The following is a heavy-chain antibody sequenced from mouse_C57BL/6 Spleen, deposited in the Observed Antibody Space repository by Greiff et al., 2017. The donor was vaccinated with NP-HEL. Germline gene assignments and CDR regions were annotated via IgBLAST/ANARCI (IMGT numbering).Heavy chain of an antibody. V-gene: IGHV1-20*01. D-gene: IGHD2-4*01. CDR2: INPYNGDT. CDR3: ARSGDDDGYWYFDV. Sequence: VQLQQSGPELVKPGASVKISCKASGYSFTGYFMNWVMQSHGKSLEWIGRINPYNGDTFYNQKFKGKATLTVDKSSSTAHMELRSLTSEDSAAYYCARSGDDDGYWYFDVWGTGTTVTVSS. J-gene: IGHJ1*03. CDR1: GYSFTGYF.